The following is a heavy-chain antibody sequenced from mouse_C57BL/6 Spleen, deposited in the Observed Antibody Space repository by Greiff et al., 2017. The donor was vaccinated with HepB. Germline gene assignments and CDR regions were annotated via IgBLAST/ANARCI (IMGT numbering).Heavy chain of an antibody. Sequence: QVQLQQSGAELVRPGASVTLSCKASGYTFTDYEMHWVKQTPVHGLEWIGAIDPETGGNAYNQKFKGKAILTADKSSSTAYMELRSLTSEDSAVYYCTRDGGWLLPYAMDYWGQGTSVTVSS. V-gene: IGHV1-15*01. CDR2: IDPETGGN. D-gene: IGHD2-3*01. CDR3: TRDGGWLLPYAMDY. J-gene: IGHJ4*01. CDR1: GYTFTDYE.